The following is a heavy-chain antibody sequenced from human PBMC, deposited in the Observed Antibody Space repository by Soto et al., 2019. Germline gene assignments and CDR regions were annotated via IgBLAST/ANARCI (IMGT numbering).Heavy chain of an antibody. CDR2: INSNGRTV. V-gene: IGHV3-48*01. CDR3: ASWAGGSWLGPFDY. Sequence: GGSLGLSCATSGFTFSSLSMNWVRQAPGKGLEWVSYINSNGRTVYYADSVKGRFTISRDNAQNSLYLQMNSLRAEDTAVYYCASWAGGSWLGPFDYWGQGTLVTVSS. D-gene: IGHD6-13*01. J-gene: IGHJ4*02. CDR1: GFTFSSLS.